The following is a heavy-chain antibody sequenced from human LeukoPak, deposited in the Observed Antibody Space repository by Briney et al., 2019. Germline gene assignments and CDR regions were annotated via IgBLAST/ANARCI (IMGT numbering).Heavy chain of an antibody. D-gene: IGHD3-22*01. CDR1: GYTFTGYY. CDR3: AREPIYYDSSGYYYSGYFDY. V-gene: IGHV1-2*02. J-gene: IGHJ4*02. CDR2: INPSSGGT. Sequence: ASVKVSCKASGYTFTGYYMHWVRQAPGQGLEWMGWINPSSGGTNYAQKFQGRVTMTRDTSISTAYMELSRLRSDDTAVYYCAREPIYYDSSGYYYSGYFDYWGQGTLVTVSS.